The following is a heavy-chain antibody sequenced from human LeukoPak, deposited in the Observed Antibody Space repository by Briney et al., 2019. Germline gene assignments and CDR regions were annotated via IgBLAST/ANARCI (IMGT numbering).Heavy chain of an antibody. CDR1: GGSFSGYY. V-gene: IGHV4-34*01. CDR3: ARMIRYSGSYGY. D-gene: IGHD1-26*01. J-gene: IGHJ4*02. CDR2: INHSGST. Sequence: PSETLSLTCAVYGGSFSGYYWSWIRQPPGKGLEWIGEINHSGSTNYNPSLKSRVTISVDTSKNQFSLKLSSVTAADTAVYYCARMIRYSGSYGYWGQGTLVTVSS.